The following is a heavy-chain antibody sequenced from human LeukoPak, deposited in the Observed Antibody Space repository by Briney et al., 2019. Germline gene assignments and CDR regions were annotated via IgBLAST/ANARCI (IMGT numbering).Heavy chain of an antibody. CDR1: GYTFTGYY. Sequence: ASVKVSCKASGYTFTGYYMHWVRQAPGQGLEWMGWINPNSGGTNCAQKFQGRVTMTRDTSISTAYMELSRLRSDDTAVYYCARGYPHYYDSSGYYLGFFDYWGQGTLVTVSS. CDR3: ARGYPHYYDSSGYYLGFFDY. J-gene: IGHJ4*02. D-gene: IGHD3-22*01. CDR2: INPNSGGT. V-gene: IGHV1-2*02.